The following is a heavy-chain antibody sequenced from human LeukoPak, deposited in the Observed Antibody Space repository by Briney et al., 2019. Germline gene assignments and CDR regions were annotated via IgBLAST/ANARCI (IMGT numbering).Heavy chain of an antibody. J-gene: IGHJ4*02. D-gene: IGHD1-26*01. Sequence: GGSLRLFCTASGFTFGDYAMSWVRQAPGKGLEWVGFIRSKAYGGTTEYAASVKGRFTISRDDSKSIAYLQMNSLKTEDTAVYYCTRYIGSYSGSYYIFDYWGQGTLVTVSS. CDR3: TRYIGSYSGSYYIFDY. V-gene: IGHV3-49*04. CDR2: IRSKAYGGTT. CDR1: GFTFGDYA.